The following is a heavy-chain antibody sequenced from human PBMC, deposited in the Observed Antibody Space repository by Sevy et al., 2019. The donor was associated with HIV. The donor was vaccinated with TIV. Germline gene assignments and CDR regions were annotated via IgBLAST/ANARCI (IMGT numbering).Heavy chain of an antibody. Sequence: GGSLRLCCEVSGLSVTNNGMHWVRQAPGKGLEWVAVISYDGINKYYGDSVKGRFIISRDRSKNTLYLQMNILRIEDTAVYYCAKDFTGFYGMDVWGQGTTVTVSS. CDR1: GLSVTNNG. CDR2: ISYDGINK. V-gene: IGHV3-30*18. CDR3: AKDFTGFYGMDV. J-gene: IGHJ6*02. D-gene: IGHD3-9*01.